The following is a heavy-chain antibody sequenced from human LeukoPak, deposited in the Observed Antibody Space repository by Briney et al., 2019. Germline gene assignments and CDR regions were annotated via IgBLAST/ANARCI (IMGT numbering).Heavy chain of an antibody. Sequence: PGGSLRLSCAASGFTVSSNYMNWVRQAPGKGLEWVSYISSSSSTIYYADSVKGRFTISRDNAKNSLYLQMNSLRDEDTAVYYCARMGYSGGLFDYWGRGTLVTVSS. V-gene: IGHV3-48*02. CDR1: GFTVSSNY. D-gene: IGHD2-15*01. CDR3: ARMGYSGGLFDY. CDR2: ISSSSSTI. J-gene: IGHJ4*02.